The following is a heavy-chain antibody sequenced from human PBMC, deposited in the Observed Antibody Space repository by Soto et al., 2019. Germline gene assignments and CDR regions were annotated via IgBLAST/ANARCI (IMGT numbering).Heavy chain of an antibody. CDR3: ARRGFDI. CDR2: ISGGGNII. CDR1: GFTFSNYD. V-gene: IGHV3-48*02. J-gene: IGHJ3*02. Sequence: EAQLVESGGGLVQPGGSLRLSCTASGFTFSNYDMNWVRQTPGKGLEWVSYISGGGNIIHYADSIKGRFTISRDNAKNSLYLQMNSLRDEDTAVYYCARRGFDIWGQGTMVTVSS.